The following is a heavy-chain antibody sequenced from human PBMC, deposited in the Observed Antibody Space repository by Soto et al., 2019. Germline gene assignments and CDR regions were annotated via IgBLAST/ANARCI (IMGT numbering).Heavy chain of an antibody. V-gene: IGHV3-33*01. Sequence: QVQVVESGGGVVQPGRSLRLSSAASGFTFSSFGMHWVRQAPGKGLEWVSLIWYDGSKKSYGDSVKGRFTISRDNYRNTVYLQMNSLRADDTAVYYCSRDASYYSLWSGYYPSRNGMDVWGQWTAVTVSS. CDR3: SRDASYYSLWSGYYPSRNGMDV. CDR1: GFTFSSFG. CDR2: IWYDGSKK. J-gene: IGHJ6*02. D-gene: IGHD3-3*01.